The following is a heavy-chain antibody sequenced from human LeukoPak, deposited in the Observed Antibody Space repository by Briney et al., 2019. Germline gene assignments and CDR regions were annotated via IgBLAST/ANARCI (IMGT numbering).Heavy chain of an antibody. CDR2: VYYSGST. D-gene: IGHD1-14*01. Sequence: SETLSLTCTVSGGSISSGGYYWSWIRQHPGKGLEWIGYVYYSGSTYYNPSLKSRVTISVDTSKNQFSLKLSSVTAADTAVYYCARDTGTTPLNFDYWGQGTLVTVSS. CDR1: GGSISSGGYY. J-gene: IGHJ4*02. V-gene: IGHV4-31*03. CDR3: ARDTGTTPLNFDY.